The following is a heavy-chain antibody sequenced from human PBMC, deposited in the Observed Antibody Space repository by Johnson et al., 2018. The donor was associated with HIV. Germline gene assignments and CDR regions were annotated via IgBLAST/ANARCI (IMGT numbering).Heavy chain of an antibody. CDR2: ISYDGSNK. D-gene: IGHD1-26*01. J-gene: IGHJ3*02. CDR3: ARDPSGSYAEVTPDARFDI. Sequence: QEQLVESGGGLVQPGGSLRLSCAASGFTFSSYAMHWVRQAPGKGLEWVAGISYDGSNKYYADSVKGRFTISRDNSKNTLYLQMNSLRAEDTAVYYCARDPSGSYAEVTPDARFDIWGQGTMVTVSS. V-gene: IGHV3-30*03. CDR1: GFTFSSYA.